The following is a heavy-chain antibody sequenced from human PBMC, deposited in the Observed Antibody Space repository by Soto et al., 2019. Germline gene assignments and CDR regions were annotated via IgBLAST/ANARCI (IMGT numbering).Heavy chain of an antibody. CDR1: GYSFTKYF. Sequence: ASVKVSCKASGYSFTKYFLHWVRQAPGQGLEWMARINPSSGDTTYAQKFQGRVTVTSYTSTSTAYMELRSLTSEDTANYYCARVALSGGGWLDLWGQGTLVTVSS. D-gene: IGHD1-26*01. CDR3: ARVALSGGGWLDL. J-gene: IGHJ5*02. V-gene: IGHV1-46*01. CDR2: INPSSGDT.